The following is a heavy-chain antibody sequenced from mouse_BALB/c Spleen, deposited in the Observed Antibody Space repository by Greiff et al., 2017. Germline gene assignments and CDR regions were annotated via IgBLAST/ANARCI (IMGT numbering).Heavy chain of an antibody. D-gene: IGHD1-2*01. Sequence: QVQLQQSGPGLVAPSQSLSITCTVSGFSLTSYGVHWVRQPPGKGLEWLGVIWAGGSTNYNSALMSRLSISKDNSKSQVFLKMNSLQTDDTAMYYCASGHYYGNRGVFDVWGAGTTVTVSS. J-gene: IGHJ1*01. V-gene: IGHV2-9*02. CDR1: GFSLTSYG. CDR3: ASGHYYGNRGVFDV. CDR2: IWAGGST.